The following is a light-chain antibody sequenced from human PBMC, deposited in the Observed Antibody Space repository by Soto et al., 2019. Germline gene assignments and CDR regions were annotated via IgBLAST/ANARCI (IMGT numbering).Light chain of an antibody. Sequence: IQMTQSPSTLSASVGDRVTITCRASQSISSWLAWYQQKPGKAPKLLIYDASSLESGVPSRFSGSGSGTEFTLTISSLQPDDFATYYCQQFARTFGQGTKVEIK. V-gene: IGKV1-5*01. J-gene: IGKJ1*01. CDR1: QSISSW. CDR3: QQFART. CDR2: DAS.